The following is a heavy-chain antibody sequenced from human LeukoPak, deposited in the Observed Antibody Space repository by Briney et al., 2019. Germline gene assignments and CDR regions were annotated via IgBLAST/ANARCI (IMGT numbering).Heavy chain of an antibody. V-gene: IGHV1-18*01. CDR2: ISAYNGNT. CDR1: GYTFTSYG. Sequence: ASVNVSCKASGYTFTSYGISWVRQAPGQGLEWMGWISAYNGNTNYAQKLQGRVTMTTDTSTSTAYMELRSLRSDDTAVYYCARVNYDSSGYPITPLDAFDIWGQGTMVTVSS. CDR3: ARVNYDSSGYPITPLDAFDI. J-gene: IGHJ3*02. D-gene: IGHD3-22*01.